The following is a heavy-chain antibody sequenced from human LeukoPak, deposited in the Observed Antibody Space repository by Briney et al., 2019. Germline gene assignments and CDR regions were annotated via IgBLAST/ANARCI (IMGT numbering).Heavy chain of an antibody. J-gene: IGHJ6*03. CDR2: IYPGDSDT. CDR3: ARQGVAGKLYYYYYYMDV. D-gene: IGHD6-19*01. Sequence: GESLKISCKGSGYSFTSYWIGWVRQMPGKGLEWMGIIYPGDSDTRYSPSFQGQVTISADKSISTAYLQWSSLKASDTATYYCARQGVAGKLYYYYYYMDVWGQGTTVTISS. CDR1: GYSFTSYW. V-gene: IGHV5-51*01.